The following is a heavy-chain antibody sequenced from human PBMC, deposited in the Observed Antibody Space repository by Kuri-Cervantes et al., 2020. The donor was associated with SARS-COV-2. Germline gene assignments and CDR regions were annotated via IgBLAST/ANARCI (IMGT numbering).Heavy chain of an antibody. V-gene: IGHV3-23*01. Sequence: GGSLRLSCAASGFTFSTYALSWVRQGPGKGLEWVPTTSASGDKAYYADSVKGRFTISRDNSKNTLYLQMNSLRAEDTAVYYCAKDLSGSYYFDYWGQGTLVTVSS. J-gene: IGHJ4*02. CDR1: GFTFSTYA. CDR2: TSASGDKA. CDR3: AKDLSGSYYFDY. D-gene: IGHD1-26*01.